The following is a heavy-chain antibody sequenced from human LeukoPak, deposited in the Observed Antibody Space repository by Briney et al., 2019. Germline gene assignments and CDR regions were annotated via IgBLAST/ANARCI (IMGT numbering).Heavy chain of an antibody. J-gene: IGHJ6*04. D-gene: IGHD6-13*01. CDR2: IYTSGST. Sequence: SETLSLTCTVSGGSISSGSYYWSWIRQPAGKGLEWIGRIYTSGSTNYNPSLRSRVTISVDTSKNQFSLKLSSVTAADTAVYYCAREYSSSWYSVLDVWGKGTTVTVSS. V-gene: IGHV4-61*02. CDR1: GGSISSGSYY. CDR3: AREYSSSWYSVLDV.